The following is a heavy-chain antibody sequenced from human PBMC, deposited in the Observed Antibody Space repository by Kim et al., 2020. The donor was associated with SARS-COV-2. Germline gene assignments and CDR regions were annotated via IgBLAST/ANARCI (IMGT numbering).Heavy chain of an antibody. CDR3: ASALGH. J-gene: IGHJ4*02. CDR2: YTSRRT. D-gene: IGHD3-16*02. V-gene: IGHV4-4*07. Sequence: YTSRRTTYNPPLHSRVTMSVDMSKNQFALKLSSVAAADTAVYYCASALGHWGQGTLVTVSS.